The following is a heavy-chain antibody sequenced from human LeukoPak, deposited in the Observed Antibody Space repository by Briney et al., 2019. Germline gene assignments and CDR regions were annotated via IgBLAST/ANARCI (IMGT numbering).Heavy chain of an antibody. CDR1: GGSISSYY. CDR3: ARDRLSQGAFDI. Sequence: SETLSLTCTVSGGSISSYYWSWIRQPPGKGLEWIGYIYYSGSTNYNPSLKSRVTISVDTSKNQFSLKLSSVTAADTAVYYCARDRLSQGAFDIWGQGTVVTVSS. J-gene: IGHJ3*02. V-gene: IGHV4-59*01. CDR2: IYYSGST.